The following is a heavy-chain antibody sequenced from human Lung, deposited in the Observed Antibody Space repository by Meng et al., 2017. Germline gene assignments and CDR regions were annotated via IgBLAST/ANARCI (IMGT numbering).Heavy chain of an antibody. V-gene: IGHV1-2*06. CDR2: INPKSGDT. J-gene: IGHJ4*02. CDR1: GYNFPDYY. D-gene: IGHD6-25*01. CDR3: ARDEDISAAGKLFGDY. Sequence: QGQLVQSWDEGKKPGASVKVSCKPSGYNFPDYYIHWGRRAPGQGLEWMGRINPKSGDTHYAQKFQARVTMTGDTSISTAYMELSGLRSDDTAMYYCARDEDISAAGKLFGDYWGQGTLVTVSS.